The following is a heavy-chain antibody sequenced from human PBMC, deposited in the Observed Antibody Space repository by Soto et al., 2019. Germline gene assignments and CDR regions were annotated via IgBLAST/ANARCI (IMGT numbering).Heavy chain of an antibody. CDR3: AKDREGSSWVYYYYGMDV. D-gene: IGHD6-13*01. V-gene: IGHV3-30*18. J-gene: IGHJ6*02. CDR2: ISYDGSNK. CDR1: GFTFSSYC. Sequence: GESLKISCSASGFTFSSYCMHWVRQAPGQGLEGVAVISYDGSNKYYADSVKGRFTISRDNSKNTLYLQMNSLRAEDTAVYYCAKDREGSSWVYYYYGMDVWGQGTTVTVSS.